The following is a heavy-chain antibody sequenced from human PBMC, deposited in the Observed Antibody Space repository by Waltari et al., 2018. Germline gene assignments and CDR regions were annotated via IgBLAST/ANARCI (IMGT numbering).Heavy chain of an antibody. J-gene: IGHJ4*02. V-gene: IGHV4-39*01. CDR1: GGSISSSSYD. Sequence: QLQLQESGPGLVKPSETLSFTCTVSGGSISSSSYDWGWIRQPPGKGLEWIGSIYYSGRTYYNPSLKSRVTISVDTSKNQFSLKLSSVTAADTAVYYCATKRESSASGFDYWGQGTLVTVSS. CDR2: IYYSGRT. D-gene: IGHD6-19*01. CDR3: ATKRESSASGFDY.